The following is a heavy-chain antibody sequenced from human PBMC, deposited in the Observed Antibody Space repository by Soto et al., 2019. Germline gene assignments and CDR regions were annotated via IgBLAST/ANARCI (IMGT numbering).Heavy chain of an antibody. J-gene: IGHJ4*02. CDR1: GGSISSGGYY. V-gene: IGHV4-31*03. CDR2: IYYSGST. D-gene: IGHD3-22*01. Sequence: QVQLQESGPGLVKPSQTLSLTCTVSGGSISSGGYYWSWIRQHPGKGLEWIGYIYYSGSTYYNPSLKSRVTISVDTSKNQFSLKLSSVTAADTAVYYCARGGYDSSGYYLTIFDYWGQGTLVTVSS. CDR3: ARGGYDSSGYYLTIFDY.